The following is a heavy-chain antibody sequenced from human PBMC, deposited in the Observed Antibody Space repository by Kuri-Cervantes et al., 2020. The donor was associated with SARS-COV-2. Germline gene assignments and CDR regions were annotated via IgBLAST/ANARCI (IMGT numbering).Heavy chain of an antibody. Sequence: SETLSLTCTFSGYSISSGYYWGWIRQPPGKGLEWIGSIYYSGSTYYNPSLKSRVTISVDTSKNQFSLKLSSVTAADTAVYYCAAIWSGSYYYYMDVWGNGTTVTVSS. V-gene: IGHV4-38-2*02. CDR2: IYYSGST. CDR1: GYSISSGYY. CDR3: AAIWSGSYYYYMDV. D-gene: IGHD3-3*01. J-gene: IGHJ6*03.